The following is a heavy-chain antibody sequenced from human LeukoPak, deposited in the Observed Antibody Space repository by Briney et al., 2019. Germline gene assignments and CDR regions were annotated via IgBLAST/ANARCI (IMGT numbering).Heavy chain of an antibody. CDR2: IYYSGST. CDR1: GGSISSYY. V-gene: IGHV4-59*01. Sequence: PSETLPLTCTVSGGSISSYYWSWIRQPPGKGLEWIGYIYYSGSTNYNPSLKSRVTISVDTSKNQFSLKLSSVTAADTAVYYCARGQYYYDSSGYRVGSWFDPWGQGTLVTVSS. D-gene: IGHD3-22*01. J-gene: IGHJ5*02. CDR3: ARGQYYYDSSGYRVGSWFDP.